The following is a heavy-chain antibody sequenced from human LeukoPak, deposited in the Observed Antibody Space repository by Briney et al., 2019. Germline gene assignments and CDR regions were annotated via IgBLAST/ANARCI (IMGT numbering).Heavy chain of an antibody. J-gene: IGHJ5*02. Sequence: PGGSLRLSCAASGFTFSSYGMSWVRQAPGKGLEWVSAISGSGGSTYYADSVKGRFTISRDNSKNTLYLQMNSLRAEDTAVYYCATGGARSIMTWGQGTLVTVSS. D-gene: IGHD3-16*01. CDR3: ATGGARSIMT. CDR2: ISGSGGST. V-gene: IGHV3-23*01. CDR1: GFTFSSYG.